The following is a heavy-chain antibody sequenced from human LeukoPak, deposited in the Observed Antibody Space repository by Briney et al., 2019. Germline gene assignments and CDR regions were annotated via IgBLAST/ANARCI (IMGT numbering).Heavy chain of an antibody. V-gene: IGHV4-31*03. D-gene: IGHD3-3*01. J-gene: IGHJ4*02. Sequence: PSETLSHTCTVSGGSISSGGYYWSWIRQHPGKGLEWIGYMYYLGTTYYNPSLKSRVTISVDTSKNQFSLELSSVTGADTGVYYCARAVNDFWSGFSYYFDYWGQGTLVTVSS. CDR1: GGSISSGGYY. CDR2: MYYLGTT. CDR3: ARAVNDFWSGFSYYFDY.